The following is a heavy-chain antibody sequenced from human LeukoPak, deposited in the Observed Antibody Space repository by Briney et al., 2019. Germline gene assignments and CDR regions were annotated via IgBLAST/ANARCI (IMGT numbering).Heavy chain of an antibody. V-gene: IGHV4-4*02. CDR2: IYHSGTT. Sequence: SETPSLTCAVSGGSISSSNWWSWVRQPPGKGLEWIGEIYHSGTTNYSPSLKSRVTISVDKSKNQFSLNLSSVTAADAAVYYCARARPNDYYDSNGCRYYFDYWGQGTLVTVSS. CDR1: GGSISSSNW. D-gene: IGHD3-22*01. J-gene: IGHJ4*02. CDR3: ARARPNDYYDSNGCRYYFDY.